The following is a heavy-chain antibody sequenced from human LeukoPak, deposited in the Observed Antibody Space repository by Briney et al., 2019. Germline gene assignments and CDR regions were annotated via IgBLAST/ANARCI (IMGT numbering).Heavy chain of an antibody. CDR1: GGSISSGGYS. V-gene: IGHV4-61*08. D-gene: IGHD3-22*01. J-gene: IGHJ4*02. CDR2: IYYSGST. Sequence: SETLSLTCAVSGGSISSGGYSWSWIRQPPGKGLEWIGYIYYSGSTNYNPSLKSRVTISVDTSKNQFSLKLSSVTAADTAVYYCARLPRITMIVVVIHWGQGTLVTVSS. CDR3: ARLPRITMIVVVIH.